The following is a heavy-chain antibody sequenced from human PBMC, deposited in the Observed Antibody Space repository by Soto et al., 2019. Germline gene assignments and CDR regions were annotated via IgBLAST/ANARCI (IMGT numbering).Heavy chain of an antibody. Sequence: SVNVSGKASGGTFSSYAISWVRQAPGQGLEWMGGIIPIFGTANYAQKFQGRVTITADESTSTAYMELSSLRSEDTAVYYCARTYCTNGVCYWYNWFDPWGQGTLVTVSS. CDR1: GGTFSSYA. CDR2: IIPIFGTA. J-gene: IGHJ5*02. CDR3: ARTYCTNGVCYWYNWFDP. D-gene: IGHD2-8*01. V-gene: IGHV1-69*13.